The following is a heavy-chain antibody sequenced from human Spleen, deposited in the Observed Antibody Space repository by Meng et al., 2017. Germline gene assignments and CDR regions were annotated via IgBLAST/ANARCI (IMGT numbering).Heavy chain of an antibody. CDR3: ASRGDYGEGYFDY. Sequence: SETLSLTCTVSGGSISSSSYYWGWIRQPPGKGLEWIGSIYYSGSTYYNPSLKSRVTISVDTSKNQFSLRLTSVTAADTAVYYCASRGDYGEGYFDYWGQGTLVTVSS. J-gene: IGHJ4*02. V-gene: IGHV4-39*07. CDR1: GGSISSSSYY. D-gene: IGHD4-17*01. CDR2: IYYSGST.